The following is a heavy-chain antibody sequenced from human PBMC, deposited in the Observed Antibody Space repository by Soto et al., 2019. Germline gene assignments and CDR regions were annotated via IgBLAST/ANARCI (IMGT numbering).Heavy chain of an antibody. CDR3: ARGPTDYYDKSGDYCLDY. J-gene: IGHJ4*02. D-gene: IGHD3-22*01. CDR2: ISTYNGNT. Sequence: QVQLVQSGAEVKKPGASVMVSCKGSGYSFITYGMSWVRQAPGQGLEWVGWISTYNGNTKYVESLQGRVTMTTDTTTSTAYMELRSLRSDDTAAYYCARGPTDYYDKSGDYCLDYWGQGTLVTVSP. CDR1: GYSFITYG. V-gene: IGHV1-18*01.